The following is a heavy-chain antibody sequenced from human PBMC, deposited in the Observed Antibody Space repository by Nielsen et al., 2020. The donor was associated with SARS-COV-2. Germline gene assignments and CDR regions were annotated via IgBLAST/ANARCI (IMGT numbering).Heavy chain of an antibody. Sequence: VRQAPGNGLEWVAVISYDGSNKYYADSVKGRFTISRDNSKNTLYLQMNSLRAEDTAVYYCARDDVYSSSWYIRGTVGAFDIWGQGTMVTVSS. V-gene: IGHV3-30-3*01. CDR2: ISYDGSNK. D-gene: IGHD6-13*01. CDR3: ARDDVYSSSWYIRGTVGAFDI. J-gene: IGHJ3*02.